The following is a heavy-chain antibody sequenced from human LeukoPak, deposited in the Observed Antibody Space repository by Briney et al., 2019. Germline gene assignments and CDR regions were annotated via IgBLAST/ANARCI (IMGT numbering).Heavy chain of an antibody. CDR2: ISSSGSTI. Sequence: GGSLRLSCAASGFTFSDYYMSWIRQAPGKGLERVSYISSSGSTIYYADSVKGRFTISRDNAKNTLYLQMNSLRAEDTAVYYCARRRGMVRGVIIPYNWFDPWGQGTLVTVSS. CDR3: ARRRGMVRGVIIPYNWFDP. CDR1: GFTFSDYY. D-gene: IGHD3-10*01. V-gene: IGHV3-11*01. J-gene: IGHJ5*02.